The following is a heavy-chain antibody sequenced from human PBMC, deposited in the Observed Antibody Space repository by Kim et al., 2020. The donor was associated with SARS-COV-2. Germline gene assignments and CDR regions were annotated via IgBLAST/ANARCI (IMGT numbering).Heavy chain of an antibody. J-gene: IGHJ6*02. D-gene: IGHD1-26*01. CDR2: ISSSSSTI. CDR1: GFTFSSYS. Sequence: GGSLRLSCAASGFTFSSYSMNWVRQAPGKGLEWVSYISSSSSTIYYADSVKGRFTISRDNAKNSLYLQMNSLRDEDTAVYYCAREAPPYSGSYSYYYYGMDVWGQGTTVTVSS. V-gene: IGHV3-48*02. CDR3: AREAPPYSGSYSYYYYGMDV.